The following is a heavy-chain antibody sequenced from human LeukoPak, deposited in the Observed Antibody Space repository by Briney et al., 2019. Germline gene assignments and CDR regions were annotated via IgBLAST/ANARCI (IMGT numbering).Heavy chain of an antibody. D-gene: IGHD6-13*01. CDR3: ARHPDAGTVDY. CDR1: GFTFSSYA. V-gene: IGHV3-23*01. J-gene: IGHJ4*02. CDR2: ISGSGGST. Sequence: PGGPLRFSCAASGFTFSSYAMGWVRQAPGKGLEWVSAISGSGGSTYYADSVKGRFTISRDNSKNTLYLQMTSLRAEDTAIYCCARHPDAGTVDYWGEGTLVSVSS.